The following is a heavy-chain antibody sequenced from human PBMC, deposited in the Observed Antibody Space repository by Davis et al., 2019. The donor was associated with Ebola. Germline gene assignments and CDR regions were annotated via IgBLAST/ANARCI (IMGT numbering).Heavy chain of an antibody. J-gene: IGHJ4*02. Sequence: MPSETLSLTCAVYGGPFSGYYWSWIRQPPGKGLEWIGEINHSGSTNYNPSLKSRVTISVDTSKNQFSLKLSSVTAADTAVYYCARGPTVINFDYWGQGTLVTVSS. CDR1: GGPFSGYY. CDR2: INHSGST. V-gene: IGHV4-34*01. D-gene: IGHD4-17*01. CDR3: ARGPTVINFDY.